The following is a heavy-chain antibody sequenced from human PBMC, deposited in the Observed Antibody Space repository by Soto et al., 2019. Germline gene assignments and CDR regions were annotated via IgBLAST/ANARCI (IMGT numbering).Heavy chain of an antibody. CDR1: GGTFSSYS. Sequence: SVKVSCKASGGTFSSYSISWVRQAPGQGLEWMGGIIPIFGTANYAQKFQGRVTITADKSTSTAYMELSSLRSEDTAVYYCARDLTQYYDFWSGPGPWGQGTLVTVSS. J-gene: IGHJ5*02. CDR3: ARDLTQYYDFWSGPGP. V-gene: IGHV1-69*06. CDR2: IIPIFGTA. D-gene: IGHD3-3*01.